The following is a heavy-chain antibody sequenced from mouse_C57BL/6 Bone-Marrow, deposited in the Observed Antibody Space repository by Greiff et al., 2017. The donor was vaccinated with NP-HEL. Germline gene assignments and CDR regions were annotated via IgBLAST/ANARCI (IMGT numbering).Heavy chain of an antibody. CDR3: AICYSNYLYYFDY. CDR1: GYTFTSYD. CDR2: IYPRDGST. J-gene: IGHJ2*01. D-gene: IGHD2-5*01. V-gene: IGHV1-85*01. Sequence: QVQLKESGPELVKPGASVKLSCKASGYTFTSYDINWVKQRPGQGLEWIGWIYPRDGSTKYNEKFKGKATLTVDTSSSTAYMELHSLTSEDSAVYFCAICYSNYLYYFDYWGQGTTLTVSS.